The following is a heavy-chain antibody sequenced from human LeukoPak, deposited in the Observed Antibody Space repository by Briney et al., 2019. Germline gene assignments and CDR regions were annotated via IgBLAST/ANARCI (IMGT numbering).Heavy chain of an antibody. CDR1: GGSISSSYSY. D-gene: IGHD6-19*01. V-gene: IGHV4-39*07. J-gene: IGHJ4*02. CDR2: IYYSGST. Sequence: SETLSLTCTVSGGSISSSYSYWGWIRQPPGKGLEWIGNIYYSGSTYYNPSLKSRVTISVDKYKNQFSLRMTFVTAADTAIYYCANIDWRVVAGLDYWGQGKLVTVSS. CDR3: ANIDWRVVAGLDY.